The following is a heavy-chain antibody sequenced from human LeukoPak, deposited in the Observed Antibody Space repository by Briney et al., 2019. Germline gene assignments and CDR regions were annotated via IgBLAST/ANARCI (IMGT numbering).Heavy chain of an antibody. Sequence: PGGSLRLSCAASGFTFSSYAMSWVRQAPGKGLEWVSFISSSSSYIYYADSVKGRFTISRDNAKNSLYLQMNSLRAEDTAVYYCARSEMGYYNYYMDVWGKGTTVTISS. CDR2: ISSSSSYI. D-gene: IGHD5-24*01. CDR1: GFTFSSYA. J-gene: IGHJ6*03. V-gene: IGHV3-21*01. CDR3: ARSEMGYYNYYMDV.